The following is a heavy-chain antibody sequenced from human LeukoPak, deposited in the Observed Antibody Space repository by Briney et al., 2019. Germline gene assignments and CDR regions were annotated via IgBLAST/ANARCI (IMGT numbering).Heavy chain of an antibody. J-gene: IGHJ4*02. CDR3: AKDSISYGGFDY. Sequence: GGSLRLSCAASGFTFSSYGMHWVRQAPGKGLEWVAFIRCDGSNKYYADSVKGRFTISRDNSKNTLYLQMNSLRAEDTAVYYCAKDSISYGGFDYWGQGTLVTVSS. D-gene: IGHD3-3*02. CDR1: GFTFSSYG. V-gene: IGHV3-30*02. CDR2: IRCDGSNK.